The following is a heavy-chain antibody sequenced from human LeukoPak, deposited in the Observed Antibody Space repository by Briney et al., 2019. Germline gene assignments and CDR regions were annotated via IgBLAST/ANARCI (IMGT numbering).Heavy chain of an antibody. CDR1: GFTFSSYW. J-gene: IGHJ5*02. CDR3: ARDAHYSSSWYFDP. D-gene: IGHD6-13*01. V-gene: IGHV3-7*01. CDR2: IKQDGSEK. Sequence: QPGGSLRLSCAASGFTFSSYWMSWVRQAPGKGLEWVANIKQDGSEKYYVDSVKGRFTISRDNAKNSLYLQMNSLRAEDTAVYYCARDAHYSSSWYFDPWGQGTLVTVSS.